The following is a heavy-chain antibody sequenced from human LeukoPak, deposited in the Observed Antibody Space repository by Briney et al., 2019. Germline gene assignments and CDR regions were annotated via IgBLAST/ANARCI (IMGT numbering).Heavy chain of an antibody. J-gene: IGHJ4*02. CDR2: IIPIFGTA. V-gene: IGHV1-69*05. CDR1: GGTFSSYA. CDR3: ARGEYDSYHY. Sequence: ASVKVSCKASGGTFSSYAISWVRQAPGQGLEWMGGIIPIFGTANYAQKFQGRVTITTDESTSTAYMELSSLRSEDMAVHYCARGEYDSYHYWGQGTLVTVSS. D-gene: IGHD3-22*01.